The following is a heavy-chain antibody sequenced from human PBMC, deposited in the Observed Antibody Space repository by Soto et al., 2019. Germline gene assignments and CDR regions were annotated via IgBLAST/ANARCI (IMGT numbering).Heavy chain of an antibody. V-gene: IGHV3-23*01. Sequence: RGSLRLSCAASGFTFTTFDMSWARQAPGKGLEWVSVVRGRDGSTSYADSLKGRFTISRDNSKNTLYLQMNSLRAEDTAVYYCAKEDVGGYYYSGLWGRGTLVTVSS. D-gene: IGHD1-26*01. CDR1: GFTFTTFD. CDR3: AKEDVGGYYYSGL. CDR2: VRGRDGST. J-gene: IGHJ4*02.